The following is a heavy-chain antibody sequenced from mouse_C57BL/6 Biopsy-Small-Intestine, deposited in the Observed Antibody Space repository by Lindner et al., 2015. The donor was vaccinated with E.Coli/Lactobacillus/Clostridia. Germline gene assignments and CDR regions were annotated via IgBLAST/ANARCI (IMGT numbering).Heavy chain of an antibody. J-gene: IGHJ1*03. CDR2: ILPGSGSI. V-gene: IGHV1-9*01. D-gene: IGHD1-1*01. CDR1: GYTFTGYW. CDR3: ARSTYGSNYWYFDV. Sequence: VQLQESGAELMKPGASVKLSCKATGYTFTGYWIEWVKQRPGHGLEWIGEILPGSGSINYNEKFKDKATFTADPSSNTAYMQLSSPTSEDSAVYFCARSTYGSNYWYFDVWGTGTTVTVSS.